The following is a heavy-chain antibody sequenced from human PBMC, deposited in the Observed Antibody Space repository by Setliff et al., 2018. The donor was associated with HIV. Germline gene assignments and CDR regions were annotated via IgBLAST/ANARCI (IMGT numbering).Heavy chain of an antibody. D-gene: IGHD6-19*01. Sequence: GGSLRLSCAASGFTVSSNYMSWVRQAPGKGLEWVSVIYSGGSTYYADSVKGRFTISRDNSKNTLYLQMNSLRAEDTAVYYCARDFSSGWYYFDYWGQGTLVTVTS. V-gene: IGHV3-53*01. CDR1: GFTVSSNY. J-gene: IGHJ4*02. CDR3: ARDFSSGWYYFDY. CDR2: IYSGGST.